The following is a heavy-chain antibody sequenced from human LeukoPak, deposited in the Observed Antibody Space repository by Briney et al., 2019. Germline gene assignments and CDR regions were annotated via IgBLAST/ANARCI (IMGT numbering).Heavy chain of an antibody. J-gene: IGHJ4*02. Sequence: GGSLRLSCAASGFTVSSNYMSWVRQAPGKGLEWVAVISYDANHKYYADSVKGRFTISRDNSKNTLYVQMNSLRAEDTAAYYCARARNGTLKYWGQGTLVTVCS. CDR1: GFTVSSNY. D-gene: IGHD1-26*01. CDR2: ISYDANHK. V-gene: IGHV3-30*01. CDR3: ARARNGTLKY.